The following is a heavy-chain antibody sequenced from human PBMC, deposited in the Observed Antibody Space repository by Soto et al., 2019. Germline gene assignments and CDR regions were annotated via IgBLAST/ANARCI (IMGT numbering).Heavy chain of an antibody. CDR1: VASMRGYL. V-gene: IGHV4-4*08. J-gene: IGHJ6*02. CDR2: IFSIGNA. D-gene: IGHD3-9*01. Sequence: QVEWGDWGPGLVKPSETDSLTCNVPVASMRGYLWTWRGHSPGKGLEWLGKIFSIGNANLNPSLRSRLNISVDTAKNKFSLTLTSVTAADTAVYYCARDLRCCGMDVWGQGTTVTVSS. CDR3: ARDLRCCGMDV.